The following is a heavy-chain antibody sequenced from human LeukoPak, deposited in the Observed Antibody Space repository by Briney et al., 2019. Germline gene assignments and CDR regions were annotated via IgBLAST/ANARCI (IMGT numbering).Heavy chain of an antibody. CDR3: ARRSDYGDYGYYFDY. J-gene: IGHJ4*02. D-gene: IGHD4-17*01. CDR2: IYSGGST. V-gene: IGHV3-53*01. CDR1: GLTVSSNY. Sequence: PGGSLRLSCAASGLTVSSNYMSWVRQAPGKGLEWVSVIYSGGSTYYADSVKGRFTISRDNSKNTLYLQMNSLRAEDTAVYYCARRSDYGDYGYYFDYWGQGTLVTVSS.